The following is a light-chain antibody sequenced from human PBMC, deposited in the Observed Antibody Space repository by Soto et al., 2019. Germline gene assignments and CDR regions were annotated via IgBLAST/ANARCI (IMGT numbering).Light chain of an antibody. J-gene: IGKJ1*01. CDR2: AAS. V-gene: IGKV1-39*01. Sequence: DIQMTQSPSSLSASVGDRVTITCRASQSISSYLNWYQQKPGKAPKLLIYAASSLQSGVPSRFSGSGSGTDFTLTISSLQPEDFATYFCQQSYSTQRKFGQGTIADIK. CDR3: QQSYSTQRK. CDR1: QSISSY.